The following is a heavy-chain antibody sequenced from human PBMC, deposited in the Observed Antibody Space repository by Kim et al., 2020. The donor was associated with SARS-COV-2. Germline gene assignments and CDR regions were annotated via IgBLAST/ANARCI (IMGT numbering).Heavy chain of an antibody. CDR1: GFTSNTYA. J-gene: IGHJ6*02. Sequence: GGSLRLSCAASGFTSNTYAMNWVRQAPGKGLEWVSVIYSARTGSETYYADSVKGRFTISRDISKSTVHLQMNSLRAEDTAVYYCAKSLRGSTSSPLYFYSGMDVWGQGTTVTVSS. CDR2: IYSARTGSET. CDR3: AKSLRGSTSSPLYFYSGMDV. V-gene: IGHV3-23*03. D-gene: IGHD6-6*01.